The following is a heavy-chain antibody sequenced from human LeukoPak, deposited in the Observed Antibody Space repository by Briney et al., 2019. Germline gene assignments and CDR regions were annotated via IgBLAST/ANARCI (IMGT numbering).Heavy chain of an antibody. CDR2: ISGSGANT. D-gene: IGHD6-13*01. Sequence: GGSLRLSCVVSGFTFSSYAINWVRQAPGKGLEWVSAISGSGANTHYADSVKGRFTISRDNSKNTLYLQMNSLRAEDTAVYYCAEDRGSSWYVWFDPWGQGTLVTVSS. J-gene: IGHJ5*02. CDR3: AEDRGSSWYVWFDP. V-gene: IGHV3-23*01. CDR1: GFTFSSYA.